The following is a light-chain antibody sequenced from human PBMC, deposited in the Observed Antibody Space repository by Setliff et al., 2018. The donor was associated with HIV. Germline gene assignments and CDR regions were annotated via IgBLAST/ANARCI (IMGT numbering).Light chain of an antibody. Sequence: QSALTQPASVSGSPGQSITISCTGTSSDVGGYNYVSWYQQHPGQAPKLMIYDVSKRPSGVPDRFSGSKSGNTASLTISGLQAEDEADYYCCSYAGSYTHYVFGTGTKV. CDR3: CSYAGSYTHYV. CDR1: SSDVGGYNY. J-gene: IGLJ1*01. CDR2: DVS. V-gene: IGLV2-11*01.